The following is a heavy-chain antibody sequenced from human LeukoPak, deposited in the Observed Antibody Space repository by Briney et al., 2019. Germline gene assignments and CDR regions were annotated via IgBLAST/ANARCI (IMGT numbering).Heavy chain of an antibody. J-gene: IGHJ5*02. V-gene: IGHV4-38-2*02. Sequence: SETLSLTCSVSGYSISRAYYWGWIRQPPGKGLEWIGSIYHSGSTYYNPSLKSRVTISVDTSKNQFSLKLSSVTAADTAVYYCARGYSYGKNWFDPWGQGTLVSVSS. CDR2: IYHSGST. CDR3: ARGYSYGKNWFDP. CDR1: GYSISRAYY. D-gene: IGHD5-18*01.